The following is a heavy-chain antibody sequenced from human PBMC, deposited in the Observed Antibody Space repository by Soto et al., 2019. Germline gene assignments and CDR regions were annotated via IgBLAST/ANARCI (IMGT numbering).Heavy chain of an antibody. CDR2: IDHSGST. Sequence: SETLSLTCAVYGGSFSGYYWNWIRQAPGKGLEWIGEIDHSGSTKYNPSLKSRVTISVDTSKNQLSLNVSSVTAADTAVYYCARDLGLRSAGDLYYYYMDVWGKGTTVTVSS. D-gene: IGHD5-12*01. J-gene: IGHJ6*03. CDR3: ARDLGLRSAGDLYYYYMDV. CDR1: GGSFSGYY. V-gene: IGHV4-34*01.